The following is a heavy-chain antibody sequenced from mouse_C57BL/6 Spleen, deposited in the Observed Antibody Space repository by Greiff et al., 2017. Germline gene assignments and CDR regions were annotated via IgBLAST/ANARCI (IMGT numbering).Heavy chain of an antibody. Sequence: QVQLQQPGAELVKPGASVKLSCKASGYTFTSYWMHWVKQRPGQGLEWIGMIHPNSGSTNYNEKFKSKATLTVDKSSSTAYMQLSSLTSEDSAVYDCARDRTSYYSNYSYAMDYWGQGTSVTVSS. CDR3: ARDRTSYYSNYSYAMDY. CDR1: GYTFTSYW. D-gene: IGHD2-5*01. V-gene: IGHV1-64*01. J-gene: IGHJ4*01. CDR2: IHPNSGST.